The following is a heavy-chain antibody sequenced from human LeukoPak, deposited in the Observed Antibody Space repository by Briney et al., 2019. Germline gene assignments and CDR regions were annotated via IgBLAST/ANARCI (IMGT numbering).Heavy chain of an antibody. CDR1: GFTFSSYA. J-gene: IGHJ4*02. CDR2: ISYDGSNK. V-gene: IGHV3-30*04. Sequence: GGSLRLSCAASGFTFSSYAMHWVRQASGKGLEWVAVISYDGSNKYYADSVKGRFTISRDNSKNTLYLQMNSLRAEDTAVYYCARDPFMTTVTLDYWGQGTLVTVSS. D-gene: IGHD4-17*01. CDR3: ARDPFMTTVTLDY.